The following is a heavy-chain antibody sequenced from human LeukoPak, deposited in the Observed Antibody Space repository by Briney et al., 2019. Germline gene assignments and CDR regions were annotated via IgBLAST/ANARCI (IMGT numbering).Heavy chain of an antibody. D-gene: IGHD3-3*01. J-gene: IGHJ4*02. CDR3: AREGGFYRPLDY. Sequence: SETLSLTCGVSGGSVINTNWWTWVRQPPGKGLEWIGEVHLDGRTNYNPSLESRPTMSVDVSENQVSLKLTSVTAADTAVYYCAREGGFYRPLDYSGQGTLVTVSS. V-gene: IGHV4-4*02. CDR1: GGSVINTNW. CDR2: VHLDGRT.